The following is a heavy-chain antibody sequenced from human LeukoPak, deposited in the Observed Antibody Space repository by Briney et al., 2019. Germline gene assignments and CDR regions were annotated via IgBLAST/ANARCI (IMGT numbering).Heavy chain of an antibody. CDR1: GFTFSSDW. Sequence: PGGSLRLSCAAAGFTFSSDWMCWVRQAPGKGLEWVATIQQDVSEKNYVESGNGRFTISRDNTKNSLYQQINSLTTEDTAVYYCARDYYYVLGSSKIYWGQGSLVTVSS. CDR3: ARDYYYVLGSSKIY. D-gene: IGHD3-10*01. V-gene: IGHV3-7*04. J-gene: IGHJ4*02. CDR2: IQQDVSEK.